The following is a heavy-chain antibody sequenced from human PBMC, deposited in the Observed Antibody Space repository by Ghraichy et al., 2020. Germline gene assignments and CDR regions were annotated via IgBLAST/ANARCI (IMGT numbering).Heavy chain of an antibody. V-gene: IGHV3-53*01. D-gene: IGHD2/OR15-2a*01. CDR1: GFTVSSNY. CDR3: ARATLRGPLDY. J-gene: IGHJ4*02. CDR2: IYSGGST. Sequence: GGSLRLSCAASGFTVSSNYMSWVRQAPGKGLEWVSVIYSGGSTYYADSVKGRFTISRDNSKNTLYLQMNSLRAEDTAVYYCARATLRGPLDYWGQGTLVTVSS.